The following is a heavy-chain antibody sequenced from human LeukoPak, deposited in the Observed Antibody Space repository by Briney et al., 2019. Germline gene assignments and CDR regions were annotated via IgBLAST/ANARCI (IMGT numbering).Heavy chain of an antibody. CDR2: INWNGGST. J-gene: IGHJ4*02. CDR3: ARDRAIAAVRPASFDY. D-gene: IGHD6-13*01. Sequence: GGSLRLSRAASGFTFDDYGMTWVRQAPGKGLEWVSGINWNGGSTGYADSVKGRFTISRDNAKMSLYLQMNSLRAEDTALYYCARDRAIAAVRPASFDYWGQGTLVTVSS. V-gene: IGHV3-20*04. CDR1: GFTFDDYG.